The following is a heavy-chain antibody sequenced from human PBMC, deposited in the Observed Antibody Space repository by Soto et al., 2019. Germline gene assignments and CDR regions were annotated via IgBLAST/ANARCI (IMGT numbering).Heavy chain of an antibody. CDR2: INPSGGST. CDR1: GYTFTSYY. V-gene: IGHV1-46*01. J-gene: IGHJ3*02. Sequence: ASVKGSCKASGYTFTSYYMHWVRQAPGQGLEWMGIINPSGGSTSYARKFQGRVTMTRDTSTSTVYMELSSLRSEDTAVYYCARESGVGSSWYGSHDAFDIWGQGTMVTVSS. CDR3: ARESGVGSSWYGSHDAFDI. D-gene: IGHD6-13*01.